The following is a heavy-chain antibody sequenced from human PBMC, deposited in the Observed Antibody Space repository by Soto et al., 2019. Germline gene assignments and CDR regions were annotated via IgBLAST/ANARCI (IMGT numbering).Heavy chain of an antibody. V-gene: IGHV1-18*04. D-gene: IGHD3-22*01. Sequence: ASVKVSCKASGYTFRSYGISWVRQAPGQGLEWVGWISAYNGDTHYAPKFQDRITLTTETSTDTAYMELRSLRLDDTAVYYGARDWCRYYDNRGVIWFYWG. CDR3: ARDWCRYYDNRGVIWFY. CDR1: GYTFRSYG. J-gene: IGHJ4*01. CDR2: ISAYNGDT.